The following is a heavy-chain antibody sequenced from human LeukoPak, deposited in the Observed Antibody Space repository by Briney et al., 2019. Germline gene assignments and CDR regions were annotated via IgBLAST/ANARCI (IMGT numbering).Heavy chain of an antibody. Sequence: GGSLRLSCVVSGSTFNNYWMSWVRQAPGKGLEWVANIKRDGSEKNYVDSVKGRFTISRDNAKNSLYLQMNSLRAEDTAVYYCARDIAAAGTNHFDYWGQGTLVTVSS. CDR1: GSTFNNYW. CDR3: ARDIAAAGTNHFDY. CDR2: IKRDGSEK. D-gene: IGHD6-13*01. J-gene: IGHJ4*02. V-gene: IGHV3-7*01.